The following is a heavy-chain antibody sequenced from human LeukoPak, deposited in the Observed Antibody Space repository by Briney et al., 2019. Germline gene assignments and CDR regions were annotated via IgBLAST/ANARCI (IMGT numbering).Heavy chain of an antibody. CDR2: IIPIFGTA. J-gene: IGHJ4*02. CDR3: ARAVRPTGGNDY. Sequence: APVKVSCKASGGTFSSYAISWVRQAPGQGLEWMGGIIPIFGTANYAQKFQGRVTITTDESTSTAYMELSSLRSEDTAVYYCARAVRPTGGNDYWGQGALVTVSS. V-gene: IGHV1-69*05. CDR1: GGTFSSYA. D-gene: IGHD3-16*01.